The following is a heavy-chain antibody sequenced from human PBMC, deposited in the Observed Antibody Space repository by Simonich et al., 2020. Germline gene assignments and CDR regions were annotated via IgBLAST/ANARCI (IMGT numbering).Heavy chain of an antibody. CDR1: GYSLSSGYY. J-gene: IGHJ1*01. CDR3: ARRGYYNFWSGYEYFQH. CDR2: IYHSWST. D-gene: IGHD3-3*01. Sequence: QVQLQESGPGLVKPSETLSLTCAVSGYSLSSGYYWGWIRQPPGKGLEWSGSIYHSWSTYYNPTLQGRVTISVDTSKNQFSLKLSSVTAADTAVYYCARRGYYNFWSGYEYFQHWGQGTLVTVSS. V-gene: IGHV4-38-2*01.